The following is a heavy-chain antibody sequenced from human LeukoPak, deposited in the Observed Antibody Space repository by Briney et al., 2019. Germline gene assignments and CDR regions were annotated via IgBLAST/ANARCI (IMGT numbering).Heavy chain of an antibody. CDR3: ARESVTNDAFDI. D-gene: IGHD4-17*01. Sequence: PGGSLRLSCAASGFTFSSYEMNWVRQAPGKGLEWVSYISSGGSTIYYADSVKGRFTISRDNAKNSLYLQMNSLRAEHTAVYYCARESVTNDAFDIWGQGTMVTVSS. V-gene: IGHV3-48*03. J-gene: IGHJ3*02. CDR2: ISSGGSTI. CDR1: GFTFSSYE.